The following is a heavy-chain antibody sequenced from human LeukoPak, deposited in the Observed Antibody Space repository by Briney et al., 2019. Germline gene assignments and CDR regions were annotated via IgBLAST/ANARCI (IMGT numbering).Heavy chain of an antibody. CDR2: ISWNSGSV. Sequence: GGSLRLSCAASGFTFDDYAMHWVRQAPGKGLEWVSGISWNSGSVGYADSVKGRFTISRDNAKNSLYLQMSSLRAEDTALYYCVKGYCVIGSCYLDYWGQGTLVTVSS. D-gene: IGHD2-15*01. CDR1: GFTFDDYA. J-gene: IGHJ4*02. V-gene: IGHV3-9*01. CDR3: VKGYCVIGSCYLDY.